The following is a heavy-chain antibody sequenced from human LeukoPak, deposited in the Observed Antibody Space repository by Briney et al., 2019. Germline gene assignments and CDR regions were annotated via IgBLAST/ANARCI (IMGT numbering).Heavy chain of an antibody. CDR1: GYTFTGYY. Sequence: ASVKVSCKASGYTFTGYYMHWVRQAPGQGLEWMGWINPNSGGTNYAQKFQGRVTMTRDTFISTAYMELSRLRSDDTAVYYCAREHSSSSGKVFDYWGQGTLVTVSS. D-gene: IGHD6-6*01. J-gene: IGHJ4*02. CDR3: AREHSSSSGKVFDY. CDR2: INPNSGGT. V-gene: IGHV1-2*02.